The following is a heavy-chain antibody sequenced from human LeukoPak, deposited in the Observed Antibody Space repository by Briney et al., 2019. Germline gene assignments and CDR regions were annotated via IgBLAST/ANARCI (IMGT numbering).Heavy chain of an antibody. CDR3: ARHPDSGSYYGIDY. CDR1: GFTFSSYA. V-gene: IGHV3-30-3*01. D-gene: IGHD1-26*01. J-gene: IGHJ4*02. Sequence: GGSLRLSCAASGFTFSSYAMHWVRQAPGKGLEWVAVISYDGSNKYYADSVKGRFTISRDNSKNTLYLQMNSLRAEDTAVYYCARHPDSGSYYGIDYWGQGTLVTVSP. CDR2: ISYDGSNK.